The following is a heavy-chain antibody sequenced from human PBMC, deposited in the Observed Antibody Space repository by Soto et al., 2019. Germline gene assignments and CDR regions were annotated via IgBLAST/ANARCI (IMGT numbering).Heavy chain of an antibody. Sequence: HPGGSLRLSCAASGFTFSSYEMNWVRQAPGKGLEWVSYISSSGSTIYYADSVKGRFTISRDNAKNSLYLQMNSLRAEDTAVYYCARIGRGYCSGGSCADAFDIWGQGTMVTVSS. D-gene: IGHD2-15*01. V-gene: IGHV3-48*03. J-gene: IGHJ3*02. CDR2: ISSSGSTI. CDR3: ARIGRGYCSGGSCADAFDI. CDR1: GFTFSSYE.